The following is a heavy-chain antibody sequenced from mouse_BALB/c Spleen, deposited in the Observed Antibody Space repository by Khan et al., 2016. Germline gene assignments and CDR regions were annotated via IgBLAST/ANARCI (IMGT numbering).Heavy chain of an antibody. CDR1: GFTFTDYY. V-gene: IGHV7-3*02. J-gene: IGHJ4*01. CDR3: PKIYFGNNEGNFYAMDY. CDR2: IRNKANGYTT. D-gene: IGHD2-1*01. Sequence: EVQLVESGGGLVQPGGSLRLSCATSGFTFTDYYMSWVRQPPGKALEWLGFIRNKANGYTTEYSASVKGRFTISRDNSQSILYLQMNTLRAEDTAVYYCPKIYFGNNEGNFYAMDYWGQGTSVTVSS.